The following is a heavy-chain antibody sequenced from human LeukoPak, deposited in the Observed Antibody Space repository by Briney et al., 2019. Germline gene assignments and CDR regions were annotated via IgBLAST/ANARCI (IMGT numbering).Heavy chain of an antibody. CDR2: ISSSSSTI. CDR1: GFTFSSYS. J-gene: IGHJ4*02. CDR3: ARARGYFDY. Sequence: RGSLRLSCAASGFTFSSYSMNWVRQAPGKGLEWVSYISSSSSTIYYADSVKGRFTISRDNAKNSLYLQMNSLRAEDTAVYYCARARGYFDYWGQGTLVTVSS. D-gene: IGHD3-10*01. V-gene: IGHV3-48*01.